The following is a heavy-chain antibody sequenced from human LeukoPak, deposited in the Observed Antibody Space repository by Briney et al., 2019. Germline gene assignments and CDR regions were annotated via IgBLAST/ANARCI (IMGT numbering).Heavy chain of an antibody. CDR2: INPNSGGT. J-gene: IGHJ4*02. V-gene: IGHV1-2*02. Sequence: ASVKVSCKASGYSFTGYYMHWVRQAPGQGLEWMGWINPNSGGTNYAQKFQGRVTMTRDTSISTAYMELSRLRSDDTAVYYCARDQIPYGSGSYYFDYWGQGTLVTVSS. D-gene: IGHD3-10*01. CDR3: ARDQIPYGSGSYYFDY. CDR1: GYSFTGYY.